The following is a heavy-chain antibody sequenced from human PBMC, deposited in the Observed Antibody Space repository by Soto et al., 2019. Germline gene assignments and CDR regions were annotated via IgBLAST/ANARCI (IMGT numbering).Heavy chain of an antibody. CDR1: GFTFSSYA. J-gene: IGHJ5*02. CDR3: AKVGSSLYNWFDP. V-gene: IGHV3-23*01. CDR2: ISGSGGST. D-gene: IGHD6-6*01. Sequence: PGGSLRLSCAASGFTFSSYAMSWVRQAPGKGLEWVSSISGSGGSTYYADSVKGRSTISRDNSKNTLYLQMNSLRAEDTAVYYCAKVGSSLYNWFDPWGQGTLVTVSS.